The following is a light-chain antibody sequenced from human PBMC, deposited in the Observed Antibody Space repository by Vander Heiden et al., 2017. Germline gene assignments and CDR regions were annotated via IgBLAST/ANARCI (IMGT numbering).Light chain of an antibody. V-gene: IGKV1-5*03. J-gene: IGKJ1*01. Sequence: DIQMTQSPSTLSASVGDRVTITCRASQSISSWLAWYQQKPGKAPKLLIYKESSLESGVPSRFSGSGSGTEFTLTISSLQPDDFATYYCQQYNIYPWTFGQGTKVEIK. CDR3: QQYNIYPWT. CDR1: QSISSW. CDR2: KES.